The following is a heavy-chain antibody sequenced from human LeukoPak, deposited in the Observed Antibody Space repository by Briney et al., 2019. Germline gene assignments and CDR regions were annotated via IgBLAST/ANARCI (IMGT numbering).Heavy chain of an antibody. J-gene: IGHJ2*01. CDR2: IYYSGST. V-gene: IGHV4-59*12. Sequence: SETLSLTCTVSGGSISSYYWSWIRQPPGKGLEWIGYIYYSGSTNYNPSLKSRVTISVDTSKNQFSLKLSSVTAADTAVYYCARDPNYGDYLADWYFDLWGRGTLVTVSS. CDR1: GGSISSYY. D-gene: IGHD4-17*01. CDR3: ARDPNYGDYLADWYFDL.